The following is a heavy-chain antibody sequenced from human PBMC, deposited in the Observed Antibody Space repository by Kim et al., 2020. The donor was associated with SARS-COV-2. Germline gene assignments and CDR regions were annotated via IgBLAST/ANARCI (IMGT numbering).Heavy chain of an antibody. Sequence: GGSLRLSCAASGFSFSEWWMDWVRQAPGKGPEWVARIDNDGTTTLYADSVKGRFTISRDNSKNTLYLQMTGLRADDTGVYYGTRGPFWVQGTLVTVSS. J-gene: IGHJ4*02. V-gene: IGHV3-74*01. CDR3: TRGPF. CDR2: IDNDGTTT. CDR1: GFSFSEWW.